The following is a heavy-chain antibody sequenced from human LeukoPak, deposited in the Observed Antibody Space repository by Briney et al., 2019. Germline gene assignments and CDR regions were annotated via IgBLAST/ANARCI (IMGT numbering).Heavy chain of an antibody. J-gene: IGHJ3*02. CDR1: GFTFSTYW. CDR2: IKQDGSEK. D-gene: IGHD6-13*01. CDR3: ARLGGGHSSSWYDAFDI. V-gene: IGHV3-7*01. Sequence: GGSLRLSCAASGFTFSTYWMSWVRPAPGKGLEWVANIKQDGSEKYYVDSVKGRFTISRDNAQNSLYLQMNSLRAEDTAVYYCARLGGGHSSSWYDAFDIWGQGTMVTVSS.